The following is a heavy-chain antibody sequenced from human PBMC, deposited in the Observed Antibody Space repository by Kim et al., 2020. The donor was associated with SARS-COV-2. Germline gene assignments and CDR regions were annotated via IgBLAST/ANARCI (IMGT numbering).Heavy chain of an antibody. J-gene: IGHJ6*02. Sequence: GGSLRLSCAASGFNFSNYWMHWVRQVPGKGLVWVSRINSDGSSTSYADSVKGRFTISRDNAKNTLYLQMNSLRAEDTAVYYCASAKDTAMTYGMDVWGQGTTVTVSS. CDR3: ASAKDTAMTYGMDV. CDR1: GFNFSNYW. CDR2: INSDGSST. D-gene: IGHD5-18*01. V-gene: IGHV3-74*01.